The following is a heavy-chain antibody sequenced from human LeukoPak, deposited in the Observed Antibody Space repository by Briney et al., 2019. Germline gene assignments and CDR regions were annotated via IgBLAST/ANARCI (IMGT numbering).Heavy chain of an antibody. Sequence: PGGSLRLSCAASRFTFSSYSMNWVRQAPGKGLEWVSYISSSSSTIYYADSVKGRFTISRDNAKNSLYLQMNSLRAEDTAVYYCARARCSGGSCYSPHYYYYYGMDVWGQGTTVTVSS. CDR2: ISSSSSTI. CDR1: RFTFSSYS. CDR3: ARARCSGGSCYSPHYYYYYGMDV. J-gene: IGHJ6*02. V-gene: IGHV3-48*01. D-gene: IGHD2-15*01.